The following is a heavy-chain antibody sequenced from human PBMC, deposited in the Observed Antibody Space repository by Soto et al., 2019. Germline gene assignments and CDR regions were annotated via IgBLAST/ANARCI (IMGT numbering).Heavy chain of an antibody. Sequence: QVQLVESGGGVVQPGRSLRLSCAASGFSFSSYALHWVRQAPGKGLTWVAMISFDGNNKYYADSVKGRFTVSRDISKNMRYLQMNSLRAEDTAVYYCTRDVGDTVVVAGDAFDIWGQGTVVTVSS. CDR1: GFSFSSYA. D-gene: IGHD2-15*01. J-gene: IGHJ3*02. V-gene: IGHV3-30-3*01. CDR3: TRDVGDTVVVAGDAFDI. CDR2: ISFDGNNK.